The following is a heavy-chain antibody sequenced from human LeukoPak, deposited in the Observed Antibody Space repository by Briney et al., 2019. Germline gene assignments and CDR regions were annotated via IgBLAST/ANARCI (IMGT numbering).Heavy chain of an antibody. V-gene: IGHV1-46*01. D-gene: IGHD3-10*01. J-gene: IGHJ4*02. Sequence: ASVKVSCKASGYTFTSYYMHWVRQAPGQGLEWMGIINPSGGSTSYAQKFQGRVTMTRDTSISTAYMELSSLRSEDTAVYYCARERGDDYYGSGSYYNYYFDYWGQGTLVTVSS. CDR2: INPSGGST. CDR1: GYTFTSYY. CDR3: ARERGDDYYGSGSYYNYYFDY.